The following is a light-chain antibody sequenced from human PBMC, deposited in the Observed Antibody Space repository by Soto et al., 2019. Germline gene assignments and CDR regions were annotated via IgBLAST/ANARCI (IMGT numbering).Light chain of an antibody. CDR1: ERIGSW. CDR2: VAS. V-gene: IGKV1-12*01. CDR3: QQTYSVPHT. Sequence: DVQMTQTPSSVSASVGDRVTITCRASERIGSWLAWYQQNPGEAPKLLIFVASNLQGEVPSSLSGSGSKTDFTLTISRLHHEDFEPYCCQQTYSVPHTFGQGTKVEIK. J-gene: IGKJ2*01.